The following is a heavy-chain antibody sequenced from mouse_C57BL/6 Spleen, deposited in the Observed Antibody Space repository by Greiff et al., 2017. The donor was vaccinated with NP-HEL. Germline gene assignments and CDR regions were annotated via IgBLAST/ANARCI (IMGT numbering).Heavy chain of an antibody. CDR1: GFSLTSYG. Sequence: VQGVESGPGLVQPSQSLSITCTVSGFSLTSYGVHWVRQSPGKGLEWLGVIWSGGSTDYNAAFISRLSISKDNSKSQVFFKMNSLQADDTAIYYCARSGNYFYYAMDYWGQGTSVTVSS. D-gene: IGHD2-1*01. CDR2: IWSGGST. V-gene: IGHV2-2*01. J-gene: IGHJ4*01. CDR3: ARSGNYFYYAMDY.